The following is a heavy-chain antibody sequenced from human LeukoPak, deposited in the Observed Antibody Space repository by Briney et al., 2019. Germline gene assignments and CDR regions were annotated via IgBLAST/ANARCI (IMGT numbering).Heavy chain of an antibody. D-gene: IGHD5-12*01. J-gene: IGHJ4*02. V-gene: IGHV3-48*03. CDR1: GFTFSGYE. CDR2: ISSSGGTI. Sequence: GGSLRLSCAASGFTFSGYEMNWVRQAPGRGLEWISYISSSGGTIYNADSVKGRFTISRDNAKNSLYLQMNGLRAEDTAVYYCARDGGYSGNERPYYFDCWGQGTLVTVSS. CDR3: ARDGGYSGNERPYYFDC.